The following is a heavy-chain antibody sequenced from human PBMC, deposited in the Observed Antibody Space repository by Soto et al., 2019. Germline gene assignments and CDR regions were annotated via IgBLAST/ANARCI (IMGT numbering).Heavy chain of an antibody. CDR2: ISAYNGNT. CDR1: GYTFTSYG. CDR3: ARDSPPVDY. J-gene: IGHJ4*02. V-gene: IGHV1-18*01. Sequence: QVQLVQSGAEVKKPGASVKVSCKASGYTFTSYGVSWVRQAPGQGLEWMGWISAYNGNTKYAQKLQGRVTMTTDTSTNTAYMDLRSLGSDDTAVYYWARDSPPVDYWGQGTLVTVSS.